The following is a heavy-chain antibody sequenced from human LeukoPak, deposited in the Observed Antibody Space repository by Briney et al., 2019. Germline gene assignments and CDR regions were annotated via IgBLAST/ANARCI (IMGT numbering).Heavy chain of an antibody. V-gene: IGHV3-30-3*01. CDR3: ARGRGEIDY. J-gene: IGHJ4*02. D-gene: IGHD3-16*01. CDR1: GFTFSNYA. Sequence: PGGSLRLSCAASGFTFSNYAMHWVRRAPGEGLEWVAVISYDGNNAYYADSLKGRFTISRDNSKNTLYLQMNSLRAEDTAVYYCARGRGEIDYWGQGTLVTVSS. CDR2: ISYDGNNA.